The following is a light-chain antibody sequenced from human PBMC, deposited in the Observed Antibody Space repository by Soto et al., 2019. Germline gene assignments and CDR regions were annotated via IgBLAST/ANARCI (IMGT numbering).Light chain of an antibody. CDR2: AAS. V-gene: IGKV1-39*01. CDR3: QQNYSPPPIT. Sequence: TQSQCSLSASVVDRVSITCRASQGLSSYLAWYQQKPGKAPKLLIYAASSLQSGVPSRFSGSGSGTDFTLTISSLQPEDFATYYCQQNYSPPPITFGQGTRLEIK. CDR1: QGLSSY. J-gene: IGKJ5*01.